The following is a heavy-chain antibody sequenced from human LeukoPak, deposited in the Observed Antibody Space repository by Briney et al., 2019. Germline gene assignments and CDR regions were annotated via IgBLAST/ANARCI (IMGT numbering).Heavy chain of an antibody. V-gene: IGHV3-23*01. CDR1: GFTFSRNA. D-gene: IGHD2-21*02. CDR3: AKVRCGDDCYSTHDAYDI. Sequence: GGSLRLSCAGSGFTFSRNALSWVRQAPGKGPEWVSGISGSGTSTYYADSVQGRFTISRDNSKNTLYLQVNRLRAEDTAVYYCAKVRCGDDCYSTHDAYDIWGQGTMVTVSS. J-gene: IGHJ3*02. CDR2: ISGSGTST.